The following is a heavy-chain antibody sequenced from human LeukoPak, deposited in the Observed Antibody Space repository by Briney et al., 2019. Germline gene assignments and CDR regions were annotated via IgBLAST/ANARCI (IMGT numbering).Heavy chain of an antibody. V-gene: IGHV3-30*18. J-gene: IGHJ6*02. CDR3: AKPYYDFWSAYSGGGSMNV. CDR1: GFTFSYYG. Sequence: PGGSLRLSCAASGFTFSYYGMHWVRQAPGKGLEWVAFISFEGSNKYYADSVKGRFAISRDNSENTLYLRMNSLRAEDTALYYCAKPYYDFWSAYSGGGSMNVWGQGTTVTVSS. D-gene: IGHD3-3*01. CDR2: ISFEGSNK.